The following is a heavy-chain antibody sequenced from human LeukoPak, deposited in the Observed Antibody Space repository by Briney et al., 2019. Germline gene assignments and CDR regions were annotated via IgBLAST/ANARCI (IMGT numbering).Heavy chain of an antibody. CDR1: GFTFSSYA. CDR3: ARDARIAVAGRDAFDI. D-gene: IGHD6-19*01. V-gene: IGHV3-23*01. Sequence: PGGSLRLSCAASGFTFSSYAMSWVRQAPGKGLEWVSAISGSGGSTYYADSVKGRFTISRDNAKNSLYLQMNSLRAEDTAVYYCARDARIAVAGRDAFDIWGQGTMVTVSS. J-gene: IGHJ3*02. CDR2: ISGSGGST.